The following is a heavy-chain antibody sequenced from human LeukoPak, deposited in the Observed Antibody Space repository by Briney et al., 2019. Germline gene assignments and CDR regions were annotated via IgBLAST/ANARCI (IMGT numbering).Heavy chain of an antibody. J-gene: IGHJ6*02. CDR2: ISYDGSNK. CDR3: AREGVYAPFYYYYGMDV. CDR1: GFTFSSYA. D-gene: IGHD2-8*01. V-gene: IGHV3-30*04. Sequence: GRSLRRSCAASGFTFSSYAMHWVRQAPGKGLEWVAVISYDGSNKYYADSVKGRFTISRDNSKNTLYLQMNSLRAEDTAVYYCAREGVYAPFYYYYGMDVWGQGTTVTVSS.